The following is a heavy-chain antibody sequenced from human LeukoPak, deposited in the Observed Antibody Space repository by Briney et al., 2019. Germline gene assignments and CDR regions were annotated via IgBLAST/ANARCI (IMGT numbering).Heavy chain of an antibody. V-gene: IGHV4-38-2*02. J-gene: IGHJ4*02. Sequence: SETLSLTCTVSGYSISSGYYWGWIRPPPGKGLEWIGSIYHSGSTYYNPSLKSRVTISVDTSKNQFSLKLSSVTAADTAVYYCATRIVGAALEYFDYWGQGTLVTVSS. CDR1: GYSISSGYY. CDR2: IYHSGST. CDR3: ATRIVGAALEYFDY. D-gene: IGHD1-26*01.